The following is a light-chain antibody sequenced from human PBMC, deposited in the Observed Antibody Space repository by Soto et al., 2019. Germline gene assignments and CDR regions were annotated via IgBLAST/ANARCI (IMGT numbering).Light chain of an antibody. Sequence: EIVLTQSPATLSLSPGERATLSCGASQSVSGSYLALYQQKPGLAPRLLMYDAFSRATGIPDRFSGSGSGTDFTLTIRRLEPEDFAVYYCQHYGTSPRTFGQGTKVDIK. V-gene: IGKV3D-20*01. J-gene: IGKJ1*01. CDR3: QHYGTSPRT. CDR2: DAF. CDR1: QSVSGSY.